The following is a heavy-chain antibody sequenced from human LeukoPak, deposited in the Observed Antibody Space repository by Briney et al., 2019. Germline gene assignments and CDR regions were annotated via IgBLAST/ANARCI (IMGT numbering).Heavy chain of an antibody. CDR1: GGSISSGDYY. CDR2: IYYSGST. Sequence: PSQTLSLTCTVSGGSISSGDYYWSWIRQPPGKGLEWIGYIYYSGSTNYNPSLKSRVTISVDTSKNQFSLKLSSVTAADTAVYYCARHARYCSGGSCYFRFAFDIWGQGTMVTVSS. CDR3: ARHARYCSGGSCYFRFAFDI. V-gene: IGHV4-61*08. J-gene: IGHJ3*02. D-gene: IGHD2-15*01.